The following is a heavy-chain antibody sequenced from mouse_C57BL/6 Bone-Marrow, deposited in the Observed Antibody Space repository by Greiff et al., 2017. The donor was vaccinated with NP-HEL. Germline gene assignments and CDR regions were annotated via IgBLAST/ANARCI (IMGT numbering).Heavy chain of an antibody. CDR1: GYTFTSYW. J-gene: IGHJ3*01. CDR3: ARTGAFAD. V-gene: IGHV1-69*01. Sequence: QVQLQQPGAELVMPGASVKLSCKASGYTFTSYWMHWVKQRPGPGLEWIGVIDPSDSYTNYNQKFQGKSTLTVDKSSSTAYMQLSSLTAEDSAVYYCARTGAFADWGQGTLVTVSA. CDR2: IDPSDSYT.